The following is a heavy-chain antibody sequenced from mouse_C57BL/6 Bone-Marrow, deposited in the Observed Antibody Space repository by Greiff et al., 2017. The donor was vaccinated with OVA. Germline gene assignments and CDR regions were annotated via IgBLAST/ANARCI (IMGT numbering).Heavy chain of an antibody. CDR2: IHPNSGST. V-gene: IGHV1-64*01. CDR1: GYTFTSYW. CDR3: AAGTFAY. J-gene: IGHJ3*01. D-gene: IGHD4-1*01. Sequence: VQLQQPGAELVKPGASVKLSCKASGYTFTSYWMHWVKQRPGQGLEWIGMIHPNSGSTKYTEKFKSKATLTVDKAASTAYMQLSSLTSEDSAVYYCAAGTFAYWGQGTLVTVSA.